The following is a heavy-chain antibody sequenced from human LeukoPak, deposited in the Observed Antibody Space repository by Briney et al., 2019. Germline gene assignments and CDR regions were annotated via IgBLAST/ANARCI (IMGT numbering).Heavy chain of an antibody. V-gene: IGHV4-4*09. CDR3: ARQQEGTNWFDP. CDR2: IYTSGST. J-gene: IGHJ5*02. Sequence: SETLSLTCTVSGGSISSYYWTWIRQPPGQGLEWIGYIYTSGSTNYNPSLKSRVTMSVDTSKNQFSLNLSSVTAPDTAVYYCARQQEGTNWFDPWGQGMMVTVSS. CDR1: GGSISSYY. D-gene: IGHD1-1*01.